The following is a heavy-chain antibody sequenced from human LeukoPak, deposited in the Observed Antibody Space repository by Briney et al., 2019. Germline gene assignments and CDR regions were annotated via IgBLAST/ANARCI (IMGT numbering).Heavy chain of an antibody. J-gene: IGHJ6*03. Sequence: GGSLRLSCAASGFTFSGYWMHWVRQVPEKGLEWVSAISGSGGSTYYADSVKGRFTISRDNSKNTLYLQMNSLRAEDTAVYYCAKGRGRFSSSSASYYYYMDVWGKGTTVTVSS. CDR3: AKGRGRFSSSSASYYYYMDV. D-gene: IGHD6-6*01. CDR1: GFTFSGYW. CDR2: ISGSGGST. V-gene: IGHV3-23*01.